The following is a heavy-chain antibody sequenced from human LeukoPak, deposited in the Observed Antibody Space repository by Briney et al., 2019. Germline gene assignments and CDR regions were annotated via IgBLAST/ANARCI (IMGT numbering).Heavy chain of an antibody. J-gene: IGHJ5*02. Sequence: SETLSLTCAVYGGSFSGYYWSWIRQPPGKGLEWIGEINHSGSTNYNPSPKSRVTISVDTSKNQFSLKLSSVTAADTAVYYCARFLPGFIAAFDPWGQGTLVTVSS. CDR1: GGSFSGYY. CDR2: INHSGST. V-gene: IGHV4-34*01. D-gene: IGHD6-13*01. CDR3: ARFLPGFIAAFDP.